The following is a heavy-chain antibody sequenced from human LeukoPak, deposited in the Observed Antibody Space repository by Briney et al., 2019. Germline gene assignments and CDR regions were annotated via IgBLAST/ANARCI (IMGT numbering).Heavy chain of an antibody. CDR2: IWYDGSNK. CDR3: AKDGGPYSSSWYDY. Sequence: GRSLRLSCAASGFTFRNYGMHWVRQAPGKGLEWVAIIWYDGSNKYYADSVKGRFTISRDNSKKTLYLQMNSLRAEDSAVYYCAKDGGPYSSSWYDYWGQGTLVTVSS. D-gene: IGHD6-13*01. V-gene: IGHV3-33*06. CDR1: GFTFRNYG. J-gene: IGHJ4*02.